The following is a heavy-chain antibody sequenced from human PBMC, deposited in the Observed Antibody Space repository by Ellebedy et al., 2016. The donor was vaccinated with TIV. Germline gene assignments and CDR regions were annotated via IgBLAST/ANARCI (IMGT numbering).Heavy chain of an antibody. Sequence: PGGSLRLSCAASGFTFSSYAMSWVRQAPGKGLEWVSSICGSGGSTYYADSVKGRFTISRDNSKNTLYLQMNSLRAEDTAVYYCAKDYSGLRGLDVWGQGTTVTVSS. CDR1: GFTFSSYA. CDR2: ICGSGGST. D-gene: IGHD5-12*01. J-gene: IGHJ6*02. V-gene: IGHV3-23*01. CDR3: AKDYSGLRGLDV.